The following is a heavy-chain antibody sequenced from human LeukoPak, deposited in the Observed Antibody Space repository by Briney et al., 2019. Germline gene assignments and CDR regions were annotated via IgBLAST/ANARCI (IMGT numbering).Heavy chain of an antibody. V-gene: IGHV3-23*01. CDR2: ISGSGGST. J-gene: IGHJ4*02. Sequence: GSLRLSCAASGFTFSSYAMRWVRQAPGKVLEWVSAISGSGGSTYYADSVKGRFTISRDNSKNTLYLQMNSLRAEDTAVYYCAKDVTSKLLAVAYYFDYWGQGTLVTVSS. CDR3: AKDVTSKLLAVAYYFDY. CDR1: GFTFSSYA. D-gene: IGHD6-19*01.